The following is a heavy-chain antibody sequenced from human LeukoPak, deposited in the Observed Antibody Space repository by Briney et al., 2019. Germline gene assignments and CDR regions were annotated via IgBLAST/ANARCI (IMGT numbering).Heavy chain of an antibody. CDR3: AKERGYSYGPNYFDY. Sequence: PGGSLRLSCAASGFTFSSYAMSWVRQAPGKGLEWVSAISGSGGSTYYADSVKGRFTISIDNSKNTLYLQMNSLRAEDTAVYYCAKERGYSYGPNYFDYWGQGTLVTVSS. V-gene: IGHV3-23*01. J-gene: IGHJ4*02. CDR2: ISGSGGST. D-gene: IGHD5-18*01. CDR1: GFTFSSYA.